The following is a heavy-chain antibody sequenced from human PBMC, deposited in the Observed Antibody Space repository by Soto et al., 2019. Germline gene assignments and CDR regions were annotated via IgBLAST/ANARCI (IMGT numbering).Heavy chain of an antibody. V-gene: IGHV3-21*01. CDR3: ASLSGSYSHYYYGMDV. Sequence: VGSLRLSCAGSGFTFGDSYMSWIRQAPGKGLEWVSSISSSSSYIYYADSVKGRFTISRDNAKNSLYLQMNSLRAEDTAVYYCASLSGSYSHYYYGMDVWGQGTTVTVSS. CDR2: ISSSSSYI. CDR1: GFTFGDSY. D-gene: IGHD1-26*01. J-gene: IGHJ6*02.